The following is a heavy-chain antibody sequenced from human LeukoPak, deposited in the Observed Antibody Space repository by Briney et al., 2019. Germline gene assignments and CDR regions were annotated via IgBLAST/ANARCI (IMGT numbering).Heavy chain of an antibody. J-gene: IGHJ6*03. CDR2: IYYSGST. D-gene: IGHD3-3*01. CDR3: ARSTLGDSYYYYYMDV. V-gene: IGHV4-59*12. Sequence: PSETLSLTCTVSGGSISSYYWSWIRQPPGKGLEWIGYIYYSGSTNYNPSLKSRVTMSVDTSKNQFSLKLSSVTAADTAVYYCARSTLGDSYYYYYMDVWGKGTTVTVSS. CDR1: GGSISSYY.